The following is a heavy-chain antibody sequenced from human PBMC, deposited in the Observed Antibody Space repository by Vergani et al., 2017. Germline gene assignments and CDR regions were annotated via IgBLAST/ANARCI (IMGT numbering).Heavy chain of an antibody. Sequence: QVQLVQSGAEVKKPGSSVKVSCKASGGTFSSYAISWVRQAPGQGLEWMGGIIPIFGTANYAQKFQGRVTITADESTSTAYMELSSLRSEDTAVYYCARGPPYYGSAKKQELQSTYNWFDPWGQGTLVTVSS. D-gene: IGHD3-10*01. CDR1: GGTFSSYA. J-gene: IGHJ5*02. CDR2: IIPIFGTA. CDR3: ARGPPYYGSAKKQELQSTYNWFDP. V-gene: IGHV1-69*01.